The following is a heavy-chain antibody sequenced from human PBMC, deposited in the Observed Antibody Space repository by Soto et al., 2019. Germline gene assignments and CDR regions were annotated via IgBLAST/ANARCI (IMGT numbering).Heavy chain of an antibody. CDR2: VSGYNGNT. V-gene: IGHV1-18*01. CDR1: GYTFTTSG. J-gene: IGHJ6*02. Sequence: QVQLVQSGGEGKKPGASVKVCCKASGYTFTTSGVSWVRQAPGQGLERMGWVSGYNGNTKYEVKFPDRVTMTTDTSTSTAYLELRSLTTDDTAVYYCARAGELPYYYYGMDVWGQGTTVIVSS. CDR3: ARAGELPYYYYGMDV. D-gene: IGHD1-7*01.